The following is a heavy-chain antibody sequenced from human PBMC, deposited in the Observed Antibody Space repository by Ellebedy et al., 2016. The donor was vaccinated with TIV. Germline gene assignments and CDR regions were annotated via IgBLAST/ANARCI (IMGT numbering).Heavy chain of an antibody. CDR3: ATGTADSSDWYRF. Sequence: GESLKISCSASGFTFSSYVMHWVRQAPGKRLEYVSAIRSNGGSTYYADSVKGRFTISRDNSKNTLFLQMSSLRPEDTAVYYCATGTADSSDWYRFWGQGTLVTVSS. J-gene: IGHJ4*02. V-gene: IGHV3-64D*06. CDR1: GFTFSSYV. CDR2: IRSNGGST. D-gene: IGHD6-19*01.